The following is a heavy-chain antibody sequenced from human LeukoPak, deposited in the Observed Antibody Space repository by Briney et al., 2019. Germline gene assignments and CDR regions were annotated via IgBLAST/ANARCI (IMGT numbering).Heavy chain of an antibody. CDR1: GFTFSNYA. CDR3: AKSRGGFDF. CDR2: INGSGGRT. J-gene: IGHJ4*02. D-gene: IGHD3-10*01. V-gene: IGHV3-23*01. Sequence: GGSLRLSCAASGFTFSNYAMSWVRRAPGKGVEWVSDINGSGGRTNYADSVKGRFTISRDNSKNTLYLQMNSLRADDTAVYYCAKSRGGFDFWGQGTLVTVSS.